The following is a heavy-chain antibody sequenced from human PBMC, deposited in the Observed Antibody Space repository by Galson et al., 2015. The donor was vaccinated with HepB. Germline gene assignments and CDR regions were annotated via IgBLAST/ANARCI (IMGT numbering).Heavy chain of an antibody. D-gene: IGHD3-10*01. CDR1: GGTFSTYA. CDR3: ARDQRAVRGLGYYYGMDV. Sequence: SVKVSCKASGGTFSTYAITWVRQAPGQGLEWMGGIIPIHGTANSAQRFQGRVTITADESTSTAYMELSSLRFEDTAVYYCARDQRAVRGLGYYYGMDVWGQGTTVTVSS. CDR2: IIPIHGTA. V-gene: IGHV1-69*13. J-gene: IGHJ6*02.